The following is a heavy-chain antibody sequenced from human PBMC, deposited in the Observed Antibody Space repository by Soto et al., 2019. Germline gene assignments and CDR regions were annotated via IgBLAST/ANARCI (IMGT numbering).Heavy chain of an antibody. J-gene: IGHJ6*03. Sequence: ASVKVSCKASGYTFTSYGISWVRQAPGQGLEWMGWISAYNGNTNYAQKLQGRVTMTTDTSTSTAYMELRSLRSDDTAVYYCAREYCSSTSCYSYYYYYYMDVWGKGTTVTVSS. CDR2: ISAYNGNT. V-gene: IGHV1-18*01. CDR3: AREYCSSTSCYSYYYYYYMDV. D-gene: IGHD2-2*01. CDR1: GYTFTSYG.